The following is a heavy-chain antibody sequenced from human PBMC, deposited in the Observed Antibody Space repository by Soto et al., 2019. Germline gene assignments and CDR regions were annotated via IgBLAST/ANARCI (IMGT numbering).Heavy chain of an antibody. D-gene: IGHD1-26*01. V-gene: IGHV5-51*01. CDR2: IYPGDSDT. J-gene: IGHJ3*02. CDR1: GYSFANFW. CDR3: ARRIYSDAFDI. Sequence: GESLKISCKGSGYSFANFWIAWVRQMPGKGLEWMGTIYPGDSDTRYSSSFQGQVTISAQVTISGDKSITTAYLQWSSLKASDTAMYYCARRIYSDAFDIWGQGTMVTVSS.